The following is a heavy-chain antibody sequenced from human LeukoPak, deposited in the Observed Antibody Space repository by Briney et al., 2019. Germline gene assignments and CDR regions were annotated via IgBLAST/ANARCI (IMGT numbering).Heavy chain of an antibody. V-gene: IGHV4-59*08. CDR3: ARQLSIAVAGLDY. CDR2: IYHNGGA. D-gene: IGHD6-19*01. J-gene: IGHJ4*02. Sequence: SETLSLTCTVSGGSITNFYWSWLRQSPGKGLEWIGYIYHNGGALYNPSLKSRVTISVDTSKNQFSLKLSSVTAADTAVYYCARQLSIAVAGLDYWGQGTLVTVSS. CDR1: GGSITNFY.